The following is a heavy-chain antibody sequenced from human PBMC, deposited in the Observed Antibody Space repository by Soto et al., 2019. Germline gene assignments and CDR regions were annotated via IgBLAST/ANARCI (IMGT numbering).Heavy chain of an antibody. CDR3: ARGSLDYYDSSGYL. V-gene: IGHV4-39*01. CDR1: GGSISSSSYY. D-gene: IGHD3-22*01. CDR2: IYYSGST. J-gene: IGHJ4*02. Sequence: SETLSLTCTVSGGSISSSSYYWGWIRQPPGKGLEWVGSIYYSGSTYYNPSLKSRVTISVDTSKNQFSLKLSSVTAADTAVYYCARGSLDYYDSSGYLWGQGTLVTVSS.